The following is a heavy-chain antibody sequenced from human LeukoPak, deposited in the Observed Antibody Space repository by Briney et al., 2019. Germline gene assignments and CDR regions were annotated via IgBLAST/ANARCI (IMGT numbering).Heavy chain of an antibody. V-gene: IGHV3-21*01. D-gene: IGHD3-22*01. CDR2: ISTSSSYI. J-gene: IGHJ4*02. CDR3: TRETGAYYDSSGITD. Sequence: NPGGSLRLSCAASGFTFSSYEMNWVRQAPGKGLEWVSSISTSSSYIYYADSVKGRFTISRDNAKNSLYLQMNSLRVEDTAVYYCTRETGAYYDSSGITDWGQGTLVTVSS. CDR1: GFTFSSYE.